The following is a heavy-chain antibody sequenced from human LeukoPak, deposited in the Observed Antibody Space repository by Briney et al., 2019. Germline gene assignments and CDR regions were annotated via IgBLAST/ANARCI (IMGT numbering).Heavy chain of an antibody. CDR2: IYSSGST. J-gene: IGHJ6*03. CDR1: GGSISSYY. D-gene: IGHD1-1*01. V-gene: IGHV4-4*07. Sequence: SETLSLTCTVSGGSISSYYRRSIRQPAGKGLEWIWRIYSSGSTNYNPSLNSRVTMSVDTSKNQFTLKLSSVTAADTAVYYCAGTLTRGYYYYYMDVWGKGTTVTVSS. CDR3: AGTLTRGYYYYYMDV.